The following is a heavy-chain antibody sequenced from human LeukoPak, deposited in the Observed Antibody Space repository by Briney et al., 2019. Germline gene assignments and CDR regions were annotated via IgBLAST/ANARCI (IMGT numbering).Heavy chain of an antibody. CDR1: GYTFTSYD. CDR3: ARGKYDRSGYYPQPSTFHY. Sequence: ASVKVSCKASGYTFTSYDINWVRQATGQGLEWMGWMNPNSGNTGYAQKFQGRVTMTRNTSISTAYMELSSLRSEDTAVYYCARGKYDRSGYYPQPSTFHYWGQGTLVTVSS. CDR2: MNPNSGNT. J-gene: IGHJ4*02. D-gene: IGHD3-22*01. V-gene: IGHV1-8*01.